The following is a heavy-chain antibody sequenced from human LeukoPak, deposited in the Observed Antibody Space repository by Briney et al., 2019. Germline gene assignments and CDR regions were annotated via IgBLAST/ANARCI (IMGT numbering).Heavy chain of an antibody. CDR2: IKSKTDGGTT. CDR3: AYWSSSSWNY. D-gene: IGHD6-13*01. CDR1: GFTFSNAW. Sequence: PGGSLRLSCAASGFTFSNAWMSWVRQAPGKGLEWHGRIKSKTDGGTTDYAAPVKGRFTISRDDSKNTLYLQMNSLKTEDTAVYYCAYWSSSSWNYWGQGTLVTVSS. J-gene: IGHJ4*02. V-gene: IGHV3-15*01.